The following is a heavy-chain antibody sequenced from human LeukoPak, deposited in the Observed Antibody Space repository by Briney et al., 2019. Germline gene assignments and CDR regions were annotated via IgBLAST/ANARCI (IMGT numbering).Heavy chain of an antibody. V-gene: IGHV3-23*01. J-gene: IGHJ3*02. CDR3: ATYYGANHGAFDI. Sequence: GGSLRLSCAASGFTFSSYAMSWVRQAPGKGLEWVSAISGSGGSTYYADSVKGRFTISRDNSKNTLYLQMNSLRAEDTAVYYCATYYGANHGAFDIWGQGTMVTVSS. CDR2: ISGSGGST. CDR1: GFTFSSYA. D-gene: IGHD3-22*01.